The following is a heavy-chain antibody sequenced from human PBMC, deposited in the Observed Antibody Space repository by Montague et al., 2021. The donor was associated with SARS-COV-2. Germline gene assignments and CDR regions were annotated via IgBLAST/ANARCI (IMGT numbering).Heavy chain of an antibody. Sequence: TLSLTCTVSGASISSGGDYWDWIRQHPGKGLEWIGRIYYSVSTNYNPSLKSRVTISEDTSKNQISLKLSSVTAADTAVYYCARDRELVDWGQGIMVIVSS. V-gene: IGHV4-31*03. CDR2: IYYSVST. D-gene: IGHD1-7*01. CDR1: GASISSGGDY. J-gene: IGHJ4*02. CDR3: ARDRELVD.